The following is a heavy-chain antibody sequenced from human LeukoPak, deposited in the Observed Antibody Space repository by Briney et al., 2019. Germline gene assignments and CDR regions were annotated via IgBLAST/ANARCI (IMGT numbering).Heavy chain of an antibody. CDR2: IYSGVPT. CDR3: VQTTGWPGFDY. V-gene: IGHV4-4*09. D-gene: IGHD1-1*01. Sequence: SETLSLTCTPSGVSISRFYWSWVRHTPGKGLEWIGNIYSGVPTYFNPSLKSRVIISVDTSKNQFSLNLTSVTAADTAMYYCVQTTGWPGFDYWGQGILVTVSS. CDR1: GVSISRFY. J-gene: IGHJ4*02.